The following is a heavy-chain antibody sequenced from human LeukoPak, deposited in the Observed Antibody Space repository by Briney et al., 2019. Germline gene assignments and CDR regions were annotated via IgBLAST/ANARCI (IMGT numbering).Heavy chain of an antibody. D-gene: IGHD2-15*01. Sequence: GASVKVSCKASGYTFTSYAMHWVRQAPGQRLEWMGWINAGNGNTKYSRKFQGRVTITRDTSASTAYMELSSLRSEDTAVYYCAKQLGYCSDGSCYFPYWGQGTLVTVSS. V-gene: IGHV1-3*01. CDR3: AKQLGYCSDGSCYFPY. J-gene: IGHJ4*02. CDR2: INAGNGNT. CDR1: GYTFTSYA.